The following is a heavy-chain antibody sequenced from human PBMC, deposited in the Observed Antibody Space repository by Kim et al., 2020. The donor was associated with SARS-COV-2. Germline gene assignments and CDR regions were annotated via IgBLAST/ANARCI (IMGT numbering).Heavy chain of an antibody. D-gene: IGHD2-2*02. CDR1: GGSISSYY. CDR2: IYYSGST. J-gene: IGHJ3*02. CDR3: ARGGLLYRFDAFDI. V-gene: IGHV4-59*01. Sequence: SETLSLTCTVSGGSISSYYWSWIRQPPGKGLEWIGYIYYSGSTNYNPSLKSRVTISVDTSKNQFSLKLSSVTAADTAVYYCARGGLLYRFDAFDIWGQGTMVTVSS.